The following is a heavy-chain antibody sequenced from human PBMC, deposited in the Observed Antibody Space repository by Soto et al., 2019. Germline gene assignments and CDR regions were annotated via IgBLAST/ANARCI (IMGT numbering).Heavy chain of an antibody. CDR2: IKGDGSTT. CDR3: ARGLKNYYGVDV. CDR1: GFSFSTYW. D-gene: IGHD2-21*01. V-gene: IGHV3-74*01. Sequence: EVQLVESGGGLLQPGGSLRLSCAASGFSFSTYWMHWVRQAPGKGLVWVSRIKGDGSTTTYADSVKGRFTISRDNAKNTLDLQMNSLGAEDTAVYYCARGLKNYYGVDVWGQGTTVTGSS. J-gene: IGHJ6*02.